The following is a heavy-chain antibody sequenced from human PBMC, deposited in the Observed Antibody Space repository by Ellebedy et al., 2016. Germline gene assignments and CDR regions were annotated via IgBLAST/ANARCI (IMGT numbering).Heavy chain of an antibody. V-gene: IGHV3-66*01. CDR1: GFTVSSNY. CDR3: ASSNTIFGVVIGS. D-gene: IGHD3-3*01. CDR2: IYSGGST. Sequence: GGSLRLSCAASGFTVSSNYMSWVRQAPGKGLEWVSVIYSGGSTYYADSVKGRFTISRDNSKNTLYLQMNSLRAEDTAVYYCASSNTIFGVVIGSWGQGTLVTVSS. J-gene: IGHJ4*02.